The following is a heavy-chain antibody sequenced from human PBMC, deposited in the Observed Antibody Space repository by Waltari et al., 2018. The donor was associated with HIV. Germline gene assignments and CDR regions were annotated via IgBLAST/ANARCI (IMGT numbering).Heavy chain of an antibody. D-gene: IGHD2-2*01. Sequence: QVLLQQWGAGLLKPSETLSLTCAVYGGSFTAYYWNWNRQSPGKGLEWIGEINPSGSNHYKSSLKSRVSISVDASKNQFSLKLTSVTAADIALYYCARGALPGLFDYWGQGTLGTVSS. CDR2: INPSGSN. V-gene: IGHV4-34*01. J-gene: IGHJ4*02. CDR1: GGSFTAYY. CDR3: ARGALPGLFDY.